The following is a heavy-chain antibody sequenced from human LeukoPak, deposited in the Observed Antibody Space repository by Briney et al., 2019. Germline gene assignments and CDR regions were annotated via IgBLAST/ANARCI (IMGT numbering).Heavy chain of an antibody. CDR2: ITSGGGYT. V-gene: IGHV3-21*06. Sequence: GGSLRLSCAASGFTFSTYNMNWVRQAPGKGLEWVSSITSGGGYTYYADSVKGRFTTSRDNAKNSLYLQMNSLSAEDTAVYYCARDTSGSYPITYFDSWGQGALVTVSS. CDR1: GFTFSTYN. D-gene: IGHD3-10*01. CDR3: ARDTSGSYPITYFDS. J-gene: IGHJ4*02.